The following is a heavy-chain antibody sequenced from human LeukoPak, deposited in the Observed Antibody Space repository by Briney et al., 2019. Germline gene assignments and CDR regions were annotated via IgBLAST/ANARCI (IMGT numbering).Heavy chain of an antibody. Sequence: ETLSLTCAVSGGSISSSNWWSWVRQAPGKGLEWVANIKQGGSEKYYVDSVKGRFTFSRDNAKNSLYLQMNSLRAEDTAVYYCARAVGYFWNGPRFDYWGQGALVTVSS. D-gene: IGHD3-3*01. V-gene: IGHV3-7*01. CDR3: ARAVGYFWNGPRFDY. CDR2: IKQGGSEK. J-gene: IGHJ4*02. CDR1: GGSISSSNW.